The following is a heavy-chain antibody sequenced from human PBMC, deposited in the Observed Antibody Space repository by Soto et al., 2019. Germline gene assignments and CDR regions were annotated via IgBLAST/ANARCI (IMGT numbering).Heavy chain of an antibody. Sequence: QVQLQESGPGLVKPSETLSLTCTVSGGSISSYYWSWIRQSPGKGLEWIGYIYYSGSTNYNPSLKSRVTISVDTSKNQFSLKLSSVTAADTAVYYCARGILWFGELLPAGFDYWGQGTLVTVSS. V-gene: IGHV4-59*01. CDR1: GGSISSYY. CDR2: IYYSGST. J-gene: IGHJ4*02. CDR3: ARGILWFGELLPAGFDY. D-gene: IGHD3-10*01.